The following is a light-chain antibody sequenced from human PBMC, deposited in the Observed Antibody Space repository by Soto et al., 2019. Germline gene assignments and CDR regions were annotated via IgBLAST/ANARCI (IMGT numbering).Light chain of an antibody. V-gene: IGKV1-9*01. Sequence: IQLPKSHASLSASLGDSFGVRCRAIQVISSFLAWYQQKPGKAPKLLIYAASTLQSGVPSRFSGSGSGTDFTLTISSLQPDDFATYYCQQYNNYLITFGQGTRLQIK. CDR1: QVISSF. CDR3: QQYNNYLIT. CDR2: AAS. J-gene: IGKJ5*01.